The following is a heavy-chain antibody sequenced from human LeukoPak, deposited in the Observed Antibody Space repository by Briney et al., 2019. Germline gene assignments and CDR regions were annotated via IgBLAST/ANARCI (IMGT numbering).Heavy chain of an antibody. Sequence: ASVKVSCKASGYTFTGYYMHWVRQAPGQGLEWMGWINPNSGGTNYAQKFQGRVTMTRDTSISTAYMELSRLRSDDTAVYYCARYVGLYSGSYFFASLTPGGGWFDPWGQGTLVAVSS. D-gene: IGHD1-26*01. CDR2: INPNSGGT. CDR1: GYTFTGYY. J-gene: IGHJ5*02. V-gene: IGHV1-2*02. CDR3: ARYVGLYSGSYFFASLTPGGGWFDP.